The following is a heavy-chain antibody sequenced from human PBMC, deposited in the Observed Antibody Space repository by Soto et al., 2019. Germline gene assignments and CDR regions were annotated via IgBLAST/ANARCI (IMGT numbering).Heavy chain of an antibody. J-gene: IGHJ6*02. CDR3: ASGRDRSSSYGMDV. V-gene: IGHV5-10-1*01. CDR1: GYSFASYW. Sequence: GESLKISCQASGYSFASYWITWVRQMPGRGLEWIGRIDPSHSYTNYRPSFQGHVTISADKAVRTAYLQWNSLKASDTAMYFCASGRDRSSSYGMDVGGQGTTVTVSS. D-gene: IGHD6-6*01. CDR2: IDPSHSYT.